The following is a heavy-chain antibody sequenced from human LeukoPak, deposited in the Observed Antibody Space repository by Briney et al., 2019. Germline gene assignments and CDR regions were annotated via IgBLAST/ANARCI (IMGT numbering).Heavy chain of an antibody. Sequence: ASVNVSCKASGYTFTSYGISWVRQAPGQGLEWMGWISAYNGNTNYAQKLQGRVTMTTDTSTSTAYMELRSLRSDDTAVYYCARVRFLEWLSFPLVDYWGQGTLVTVSS. CDR2: ISAYNGNT. CDR3: ARVRFLEWLSFPLVDY. V-gene: IGHV1-18*01. CDR1: GYTFTSYG. J-gene: IGHJ4*02. D-gene: IGHD3-3*01.